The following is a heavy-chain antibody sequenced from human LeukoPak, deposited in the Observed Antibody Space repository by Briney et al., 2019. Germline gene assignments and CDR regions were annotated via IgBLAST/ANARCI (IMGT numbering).Heavy chain of an antibody. CDR2: ISGSGGST. J-gene: IGHJ4*02. V-gene: IGHV3-23*01. D-gene: IGHD3-16*02. CDR3: AKSATFGGVIVAYYFDY. Sequence: PGGSLRLSCAASGFTFSSYAMSWVRQAPGKGLEWVSAISGSGGSTYYADSVKGRFTISRDNSKNTLYLQMNSLRAEDTAVYYCAKSATFGGVIVAYYFDYWGQGTLVTVSS. CDR1: GFTFSSYA.